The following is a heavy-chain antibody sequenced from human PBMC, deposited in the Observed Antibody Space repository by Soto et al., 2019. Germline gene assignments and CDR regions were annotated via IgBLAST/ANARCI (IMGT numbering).Heavy chain of an antibody. CDR1: GFTFSSYG. CDR2: ISYDGSNK. D-gene: IGHD2-21*02. Sequence: GGSLRLSCAASGFTFSSYGMHWVRQAPGKGLEWVAVISYDGSNKYYADSVKGRFTISRDNSKNTLYLQMNSLRAEDTAVYYCVKVECGGDCYPGEYYYYGMDVWGQGTTVTVSS. V-gene: IGHV3-30*18. J-gene: IGHJ6*02. CDR3: VKVECGGDCYPGEYYYYGMDV.